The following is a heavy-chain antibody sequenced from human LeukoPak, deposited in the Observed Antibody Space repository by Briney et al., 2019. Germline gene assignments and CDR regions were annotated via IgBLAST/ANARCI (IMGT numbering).Heavy chain of an antibody. J-gene: IGHJ4*02. CDR3: ARRRGDLSYFDS. Sequence: SETLSLTCTVSGDSISSSTYYWGWIRQPPGKGLEWIGSSYYSGSTYYNPSLKSRVTISVDTSKNQFSLKLSSVTAADTAEYYCARRRGDLSYFDSWGQGTLVTVSS. CDR1: GDSISSSTYY. V-gene: IGHV4-39*01. CDR2: SYYSGST. D-gene: IGHD4-17*01.